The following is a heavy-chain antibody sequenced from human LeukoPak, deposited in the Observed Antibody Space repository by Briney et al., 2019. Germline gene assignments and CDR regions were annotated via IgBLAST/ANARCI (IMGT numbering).Heavy chain of an antibody. Sequence: GGSLRLSCAASGFTVSTHYMTWVRQAPGKGLEWVSIILSGDTTYYADSVKGRFTISRDNSKNTLYLQMNNVRAEDTAVYYCTIGWLATPWGPGTLVTVSS. CDR1: GFTVSTHY. CDR2: ILSGDTT. CDR3: TIGWLATP. J-gene: IGHJ5*02. V-gene: IGHV3-53*01. D-gene: IGHD6-19*01.